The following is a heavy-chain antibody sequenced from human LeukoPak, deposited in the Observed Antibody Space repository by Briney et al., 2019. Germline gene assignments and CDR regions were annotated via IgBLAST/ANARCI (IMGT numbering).Heavy chain of an antibody. CDR1: GGTLSTYS. CDR3: ARGLSRWSTPTSSYYYRMDV. V-gene: IGHV1-69*13. J-gene: IGHJ6*02. CDR2: IIPIFNAI. Sequence: SVKVSCKASGGTLSTYSISWVRQAPGQGLEWMGEIIPIFNAINYAQRFQGRVTLTADESTNTAYMELSSLRSEDTAVYYCARGLSRWSTPTSSYYYRMDVWGQGTTVAVSS. D-gene: IGHD4-23*01.